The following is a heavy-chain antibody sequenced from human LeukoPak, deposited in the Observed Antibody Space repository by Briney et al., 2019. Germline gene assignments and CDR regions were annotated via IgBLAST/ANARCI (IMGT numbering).Heavy chain of an antibody. CDR1: GGPISSYY. D-gene: IGHD6-13*01. CDR3: ARLGSPVHAFDI. J-gene: IGHJ3*02. V-gene: IGHV4-4*09. CDR2: IYTSGST. Sequence: SETLSLTCTVSGGPISSYYWRWLRQPPGKGLEGIGYIYTSGSTNYNPSLKSRVTISVDTSKNQFSLKLSSVTAADTAVYYCARLGSPVHAFDIWGQGTMVTVSS.